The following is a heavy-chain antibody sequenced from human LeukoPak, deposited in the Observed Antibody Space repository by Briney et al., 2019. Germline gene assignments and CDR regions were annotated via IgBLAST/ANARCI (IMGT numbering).Heavy chain of an antibody. D-gene: IGHD7-27*01. CDR3: ARDLTDKYYMAY. CDR1: GFTFSSYG. J-gene: IGHJ4*01. Sequence: GGSLRLSCAASGFTFSSYGMHWVRQAPGEGLEWVAYVGYDATNKYYADSVKGRFTISRDTSKNTVHLQMNSLRTADTALYYCARDLTDKYYMAYWGHGTLVTVSS. V-gene: IGHV3-30*02. CDR2: VGYDATNK.